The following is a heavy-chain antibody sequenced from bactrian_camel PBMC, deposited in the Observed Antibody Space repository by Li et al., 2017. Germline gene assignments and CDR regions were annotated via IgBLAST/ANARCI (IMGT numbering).Heavy chain of an antibody. V-gene: IGHV3S6*01. J-gene: IGHJ4*01. D-gene: IGHD1*01. CDR2: RYTDNSDQ. Sequence: HVQLVESGGGSVQAGGSLRLSCSASGYASRSSCIGWSRQAPGKKREGVAIRYTDNSDQVYYANSVKARFTISRDNAKNTLYLQMNSLKPEDTAMHYCALQYGDNSWDYWGQGTQVTVS. CDR3: ALQYGDNSWDY. CDR1: GYASRSSC.